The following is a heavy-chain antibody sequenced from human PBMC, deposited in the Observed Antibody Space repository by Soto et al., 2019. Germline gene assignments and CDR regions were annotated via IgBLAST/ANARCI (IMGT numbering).Heavy chain of an antibody. CDR3: ARAGHSSSSEGANWFDP. Sequence: QVQLQESGPGLVKPSQTLSLTCTVSGGSISSGGYYWSWIRQHPGKGLEWIGYIYYSGSTYFNPSLKSRLNISVDKAKNQFSLQLSSVTAADTAVYYCARAGHSSSSEGANWFDPWGQGTLVTVSS. J-gene: IGHJ5*02. D-gene: IGHD6-6*01. V-gene: IGHV4-31*03. CDR2: IYYSGST. CDR1: GGSISSGGYY.